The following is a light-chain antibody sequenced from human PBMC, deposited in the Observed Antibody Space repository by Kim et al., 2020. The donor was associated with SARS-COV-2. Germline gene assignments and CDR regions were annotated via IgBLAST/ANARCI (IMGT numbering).Light chain of an antibody. CDR2: WAS. Sequence: DIVLTPSPSSLAVSLGERATINCKSSQSVFDGSNNKNYLVWYQQKPGQLPKLLIYWASTRESGVPARFSGSGSETDFALTITTLQAEDLAFYYCQQLYSSPTTFGQGTKLEI. V-gene: IGKV4-1*01. CDR1: QSVFDGSNNKNY. CDR3: QQLYSSPTT. J-gene: IGKJ2*01.